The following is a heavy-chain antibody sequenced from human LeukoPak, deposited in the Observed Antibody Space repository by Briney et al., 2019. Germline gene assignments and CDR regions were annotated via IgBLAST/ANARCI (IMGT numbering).Heavy chain of an antibody. CDR3: ARDIVVVPAAMRYYYYGMDV. CDR1: GYTFTSYG. D-gene: IGHD2-2*01. V-gene: IGHV1-18*01. Sequence: ASVKVSCKAPGYTFTSYGISWVRQAPGQGLEWMGWISAYNGNTNYAQKLQGRVTMTTDTSTSTAYMELRSLRSDDTAVYYCARDIVVVPAAMRYYYYGMDVWGQGTTVTVSS. J-gene: IGHJ6*02. CDR2: ISAYNGNT.